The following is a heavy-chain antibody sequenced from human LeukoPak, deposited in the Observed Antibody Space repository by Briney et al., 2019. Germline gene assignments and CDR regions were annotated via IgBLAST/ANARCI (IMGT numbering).Heavy chain of an antibody. V-gene: IGHV3-30*18. CDR1: GFTFSSYG. CDR2: ISYDGSNK. J-gene: IGHJ4*02. Sequence: RSLRPSCAASGFTFSSYGMHWVRQAPGKGLEWVAVISYDGSNKYYADSVKGRFTISRDNSKNTLYLQMNSLRAEDTAVYYCAKEQFDYWGQGTLVTVSS. CDR3: AKEQFDY.